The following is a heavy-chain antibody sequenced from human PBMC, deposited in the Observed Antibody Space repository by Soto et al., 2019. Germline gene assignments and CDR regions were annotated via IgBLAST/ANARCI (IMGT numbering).Heavy chain of an antibody. CDR3: TTQNTGSGSYYKDSPEEGTFDY. CDR2: INHSGST. J-gene: IGHJ4*02. CDR1: GGSFSGYY. V-gene: IGHV4-34*01. D-gene: IGHD3-10*01. Sequence: SETLSLTCAVYGGSFSGYYWSWIRQPPGKGLEWIGEINHSGSTNYNPSLKSRVTISVDTSKNQFSLKLSSVTAADTAVYYCTTQNTGSGSYYKDSPEEGTFDYWGQGTLVTVSS.